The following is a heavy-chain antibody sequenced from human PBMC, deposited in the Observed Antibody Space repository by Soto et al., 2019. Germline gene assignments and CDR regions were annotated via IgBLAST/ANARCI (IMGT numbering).Heavy chain of an antibody. D-gene: IGHD2-15*01. V-gene: IGHV4-39*01. CDR1: GGSITSSTFS. J-gene: IGHJ5*02. Sequence: QLQLQESGPGLLKPSETLSLTCTVSGGSITSSTFSWGWIRQPPGKGLEWLGSIYYSGSTYYNPSLKSGVTLSVDTSKNQLSLKLKSVTAADTAVYYCAGPGDCSGGTCHENWFDPWGQGSLVTVSS. CDR2: IYYSGST. CDR3: AGPGDCSGGTCHENWFDP.